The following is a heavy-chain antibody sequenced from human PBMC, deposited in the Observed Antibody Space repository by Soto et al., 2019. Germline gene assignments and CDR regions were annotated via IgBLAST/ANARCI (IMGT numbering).Heavy chain of an antibody. J-gene: IGHJ6*02. CDR1: GFTFDDYA. Sequence: EVQLVESGGGLVQPGRSLRLSCAASGFTFDDYAMHWVRQAPGKGLEWVSGISWNSGSIGYADSVKGRFTISRDNAKNSRYLQMNSLRAEDTALYYCAKDMEGVTIFSGGGYYGMDVWGQGTTVTVS. CDR3: AKDMEGVTIFSGGGYYGMDV. D-gene: IGHD3-9*01. V-gene: IGHV3-9*01. CDR2: ISWNSGSI.